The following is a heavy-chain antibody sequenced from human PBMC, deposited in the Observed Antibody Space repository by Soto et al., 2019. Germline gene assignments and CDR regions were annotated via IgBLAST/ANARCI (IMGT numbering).Heavy chain of an antibody. J-gene: IGHJ4*02. Sequence: EVPLVESGGALVKPGESLTLSCAASGFTFNSAWMTWVRQAPGKGLEWVGRIKSWTDGGRVDTGAPVKGRFPISRDDSKNTFYLQMNSLKGEDTAVYYCTTWRRDKSCTSVSCYGDGAYWGQGTLVTVSS. D-gene: IGHD2-2*01. CDR3: TTWRRDKSCTSVSCYGDGAY. V-gene: IGHV3-15*02. CDR1: GFTFNSAW. CDR2: IKSWTDGGRV.